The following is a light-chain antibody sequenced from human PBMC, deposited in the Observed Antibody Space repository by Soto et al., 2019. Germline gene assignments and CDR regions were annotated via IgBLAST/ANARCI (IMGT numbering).Light chain of an antibody. V-gene: IGLV4-69*01. CDR2: FTSDGSH. CDR3: KAWGTGGV. CDR1: SGHSDYA. Sequence: QDVVTQSPSASASPGASGKLTCTLRSGHSDYAIAWHQQQSEKGPRYLMKFTSDGSHTKGDGIPDRFTGSSSGADRYLTISDHRSDDKADYYCKAWGTGGVFGGGTNLTVL. J-gene: IGLJ3*02.